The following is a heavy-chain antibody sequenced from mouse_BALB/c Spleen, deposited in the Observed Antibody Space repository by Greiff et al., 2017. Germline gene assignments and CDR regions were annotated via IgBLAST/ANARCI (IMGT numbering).Heavy chain of an antibody. Sequence: EVKLVESGPSLVKPSQTLSLTCSVTGDSITSGYWNWIRKFPGNKLEYMGYISYSGSTYYNPSLKSRISITRDTSKNQYYLQLNSVTTEDTATYYCARQGYYGNYFDDWGQGTTLTVSS. CDR1: GDSITSGY. CDR3: ARQGYYGNYFDD. D-gene: IGHD2-1*01. V-gene: IGHV3-8*02. J-gene: IGHJ2*01. CDR2: ISYSGST.